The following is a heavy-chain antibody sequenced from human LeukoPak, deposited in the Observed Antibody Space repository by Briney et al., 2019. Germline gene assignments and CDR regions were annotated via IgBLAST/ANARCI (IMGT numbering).Heavy chain of an antibody. CDR3: ARSGWYDDFDY. V-gene: IGHV3-48*01. CDR2: LSRSTTII. J-gene: IGHJ4*02. Sequence: PGGSLRLSCAASGFTFATYGMSWVRQAPGKGLEWISYLSRSTTIIYYADSVKGRFTISRDNAKSSLYLQMNSLRAEDTAMYYCARSGWYDDFDYLGQGTLVTVSS. CDR1: GFTFATYG. D-gene: IGHD6-19*01.